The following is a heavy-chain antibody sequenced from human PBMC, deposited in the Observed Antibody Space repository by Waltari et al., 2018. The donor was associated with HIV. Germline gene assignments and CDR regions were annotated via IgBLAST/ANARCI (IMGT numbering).Heavy chain of an antibody. D-gene: IGHD4-17*01. CDR2: IYHSGDT. Sequence: QVQLEESGPGLVRPSGTLSVTCAVSGASISSSKGWRWVRQPPGKGLKWIGEIYHSGDTTYHPVFKSRLTLSIDKSKKQFSLNLTSVTAADTAVYYCSRVRDSGDYGHFDSWGRGTLVIVSS. CDR3: SRVRDSGDYGHFDS. V-gene: IGHV4-4*02. CDR1: GASISSSKG. J-gene: IGHJ4*01.